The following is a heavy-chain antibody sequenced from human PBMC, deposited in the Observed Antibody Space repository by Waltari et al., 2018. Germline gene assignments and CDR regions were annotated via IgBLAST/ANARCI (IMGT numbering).Heavy chain of an antibody. Sequence: EVQLVESGGGLVQPGGSLRLSCAASGFTFSSYSMNWVRQAPGKGLEWVSYISSSSSTIYYADSVKGRFTISRDNAKNSLYLQMNSLRAEDTAVYYCARDRVEYYYDSSGYYSINWFDPWGQGTLVTVSS. V-gene: IGHV3-48*04. CDR2: ISSSSSTI. J-gene: IGHJ5*02. CDR1: GFTFSSYS. CDR3: ARDRVEYYYDSSGYYSINWFDP. D-gene: IGHD3-22*01.